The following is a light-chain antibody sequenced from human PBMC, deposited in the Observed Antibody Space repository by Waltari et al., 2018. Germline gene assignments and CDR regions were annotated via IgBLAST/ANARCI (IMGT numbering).Light chain of an antibody. CDR1: NFGYKF. V-gene: IGLV3-1*01. Sequence: SYELTQSPSVSASPGQTASTPLFGANFGYKFVSRYHQKPGPSPVLVIYQDTTRPSVIPERFSASNSGNTATLTVSETQAVDEASYYCQTWDSNTVVFGGGTTLTVL. CDR3: QTWDSNTVV. CDR2: QDT. J-gene: IGLJ2*01.